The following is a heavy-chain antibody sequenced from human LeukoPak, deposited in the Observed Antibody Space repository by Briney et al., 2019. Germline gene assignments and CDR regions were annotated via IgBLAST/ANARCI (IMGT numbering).Heavy chain of an antibody. V-gene: IGHV3-48*01. CDR2: ISSSSSTI. CDR3: ARAGKWSSLGHLDY. Sequence: GGSLRLSCAASGFTFSSYSMNWVRQAPGKGLEWVSYISSSSSTIYYADSVRGRFTISRDNAKNSLYLQMNSLRAEDTAVYYCARAGKWSSLGHLDYWGQGTLVTVSS. D-gene: IGHD2-15*01. CDR1: GFTFSSYS. J-gene: IGHJ4*02.